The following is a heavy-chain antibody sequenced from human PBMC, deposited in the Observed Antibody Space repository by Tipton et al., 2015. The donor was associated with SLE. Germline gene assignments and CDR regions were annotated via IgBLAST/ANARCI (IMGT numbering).Heavy chain of an antibody. CDR2: IYYSGST. Sequence: TLSLTCTVSGGSISSSSYYWGWIRQPPGKGLEWIGSIYYSGSTNYNPSLKSRVTISVDTSKNQFSLKLSSVTAADTAVYYCARRETGDEYFDLWGRGTLVTVSS. D-gene: IGHD7-27*01. J-gene: IGHJ2*01. CDR1: GGSISSSSYY. V-gene: IGHV4-39*07. CDR3: ARRETGDEYFDL.